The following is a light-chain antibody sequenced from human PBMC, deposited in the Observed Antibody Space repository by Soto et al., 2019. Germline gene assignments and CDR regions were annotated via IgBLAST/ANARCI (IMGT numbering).Light chain of an antibody. J-gene: IGKJ1*01. V-gene: IGKV3-20*01. CDR3: QQYGSSWT. Sequence: VGLKLSAGTVSLSPGEGATLSCRASQSVSSSYLAWYQQKPGQAPRLLIYGASSRATGIPDRFSGSGSGTDFTLTISRLEPEDFAVYYCQQYGSSWTFGQGTKVDIK. CDR1: QSVSSSY. CDR2: GAS.